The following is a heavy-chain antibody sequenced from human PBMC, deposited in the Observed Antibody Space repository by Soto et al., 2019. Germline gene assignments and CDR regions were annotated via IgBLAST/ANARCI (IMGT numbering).Heavy chain of an antibody. CDR2: IIPILGIA. J-gene: IGHJ6*02. D-gene: IGHD2-15*01. Sequence: QVQLVQSGAEVKKPGSSVKVSCKASGGTFSSYTISWVRQAPGQGLEWMGRIIPILGIANYPQKFQGRVTITADKSTSTAYRELSSLRSEDTAVYYCARDEYCSGGSCYAYGMDVWGQGTTVTVSS. V-gene: IGHV1-69*08. CDR3: ARDEYCSGGSCYAYGMDV. CDR1: GGTFSSYT.